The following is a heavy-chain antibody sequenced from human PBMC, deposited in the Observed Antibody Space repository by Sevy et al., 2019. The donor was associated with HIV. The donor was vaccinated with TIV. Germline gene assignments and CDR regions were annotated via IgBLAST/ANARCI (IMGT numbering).Heavy chain of an antibody. D-gene: IGHD2-21*02. Sequence: GESLKISCKGSGYSFTTYWIGWLRQMPGKGLEWMGTIYPGDSDTRYSPSFQGQVTISADRSTTTAYLQWSSLKASDTAIYFCARRAVTAEYFQYWGQGTPVTVSS. CDR3: ARRAVTAEYFQY. CDR2: IYPGDSDT. J-gene: IGHJ1*01. V-gene: IGHV5-51*01. CDR1: GYSFTTYW.